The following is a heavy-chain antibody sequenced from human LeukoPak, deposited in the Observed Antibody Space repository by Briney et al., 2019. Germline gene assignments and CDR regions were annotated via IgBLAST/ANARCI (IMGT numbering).Heavy chain of an antibody. Sequence: GGSLRLSCAASGFTFTSFGMHWVRQAPGKGLEWVAVIWYDGGNKYYADSVKGRFTISRDNSKNTLYLRMNSLRAEDTAVYYCARDTDYYESSGIIDYWGQGTLVTVSS. D-gene: IGHD3-22*01. CDR1: GFTFTSFG. CDR2: IWYDGGNK. J-gene: IGHJ4*02. V-gene: IGHV3-33*01. CDR3: ARDTDYYESSGIIDY.